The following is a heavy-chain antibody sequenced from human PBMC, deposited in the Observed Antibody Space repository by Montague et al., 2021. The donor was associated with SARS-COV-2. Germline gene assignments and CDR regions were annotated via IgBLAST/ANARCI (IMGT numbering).Heavy chain of an antibody. J-gene: IGHJ4*02. CDR1: VAPLTDFS. CDR3: TSDYDY. CDR2: VDSEDGET. V-gene: IGHV1-24*01. Sequence: SVKVSCKVSVAPLTDFSIHWVRQAPGKGLEWMGVVDSEDGETVYAQKFQGRVSMTEDTSADTAYMELSSLRPEDTAVYYCTSDYDYWGQGTLLTVSS.